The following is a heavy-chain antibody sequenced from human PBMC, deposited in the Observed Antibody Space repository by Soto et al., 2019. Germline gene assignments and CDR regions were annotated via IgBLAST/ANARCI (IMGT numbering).Heavy chain of an antibody. J-gene: IGHJ4*02. CDR1: GGSISSGGYS. V-gene: IGHV4-30-2*01. CDR3: ARVRSGYLMFDY. CDR2: IYHSGSP. D-gene: IGHD3-22*01. Sequence: PSETLSLTCAVSGGSISSGGYSWSWIRQPPGKGLEWIGYIYHSGSPDYNPSLKSRVTISVDRSKNQFSLKLSSVTAADTAVYYCARVRSGYLMFDYWGQGTLVTVSS.